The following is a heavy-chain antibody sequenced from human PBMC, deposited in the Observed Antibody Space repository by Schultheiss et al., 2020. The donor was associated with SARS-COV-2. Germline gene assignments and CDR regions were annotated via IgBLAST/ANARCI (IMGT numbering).Heavy chain of an antibody. D-gene: IGHD2-21*02. Sequence: GGSLRLSCAASGFTVSSNYMSWVRQAPGKGLEWVSVIYSGGNTFYADSVKGRFTISRDNSKNTLYLQMNSLRAEDTAVYYCARDGDWYYYYGMDVWGQGTTVTVSS. CDR2: IYSGGNT. J-gene: IGHJ6*02. V-gene: IGHV3-53*05. CDR1: GFTVSSNY. CDR3: ARDGDWYYYYGMDV.